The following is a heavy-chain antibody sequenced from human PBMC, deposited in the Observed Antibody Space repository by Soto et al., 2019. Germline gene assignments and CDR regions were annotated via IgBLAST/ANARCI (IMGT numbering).Heavy chain of an antibody. D-gene: IGHD1-26*01. CDR2: IIPILGIA. CDR1: GATFRNFA. V-gene: IGHV1-69*04. CDR3: ARDGSGSYLDY. J-gene: IGHJ4*02. Sequence: SVKVSCTTSGATFRNFAFSWVRQAPGQGLEWMGRIIPILGIANYAQKFQGRVTITADKSTSTAYMELSSLRSEDTAVYYCARDGSGSYLDYWGQGTLVTVSS.